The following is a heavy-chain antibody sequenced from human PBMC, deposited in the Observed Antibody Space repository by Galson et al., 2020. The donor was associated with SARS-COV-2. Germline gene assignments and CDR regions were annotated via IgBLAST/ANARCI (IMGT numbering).Heavy chain of an antibody. CDR2: ISWNSGSI. Sequence: GGSLRLSCAASGFTFDDYAMHWVRQAPGKGLEWVSGISWNSGSIGYADSVKGRFTISRDNAKNSLYLQMNSLRAEDTALYYCAGRIAVANDLGVDYWGQGTLVTVSS. J-gene: IGHJ4*02. D-gene: IGHD6-19*01. CDR3: AGRIAVANDLGVDY. CDR1: GFTFDDYA. V-gene: IGHV3-9*01.